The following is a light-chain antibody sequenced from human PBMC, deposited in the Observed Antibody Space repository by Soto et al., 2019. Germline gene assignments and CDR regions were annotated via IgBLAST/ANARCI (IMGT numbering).Light chain of an antibody. CDR2: GAS. Sequence: VLTQSPGTLSLSPGERATLSCMGSQTVTSTSLAWYQQKPGQAPRLLIYGASSRATGVPDRISGGGSGTDFSLTISRLEPEDFAVYYCQHYVTSSITFGQGTRLEIK. J-gene: IGKJ5*01. CDR1: QTVTSTS. V-gene: IGKV3-20*01. CDR3: QHYVTSSIT.